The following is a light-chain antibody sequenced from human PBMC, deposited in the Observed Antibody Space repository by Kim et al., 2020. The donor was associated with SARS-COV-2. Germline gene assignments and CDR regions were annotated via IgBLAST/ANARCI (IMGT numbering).Light chain of an antibody. J-gene: IGLJ2*01. CDR3: CSYPGRDTLVV. Sequence: QSALTQPRSVSGSPGQSVTISCTGTSSDVGGYNFVSWYQYHPGKAPKLMIFDVTKRPSGVPDRFSGSTSGNTASLSISGLQAEDEADYYCCSYPGRDTLVVFGGGTNPTGL. V-gene: IGLV2-11*01. CDR2: DVT. CDR1: SSDVGGYNF.